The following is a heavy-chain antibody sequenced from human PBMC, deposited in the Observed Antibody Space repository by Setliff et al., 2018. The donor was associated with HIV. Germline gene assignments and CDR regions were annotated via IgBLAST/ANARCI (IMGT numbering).Heavy chain of an antibody. CDR1: GYYFTTFW. CDR3: ATHTLGSGSYAGGDAFDI. CDR2: IYPGDSHT. D-gene: IGHD1-26*01. J-gene: IGHJ3*02. V-gene: IGHV5-51*01. Sequence: SGESLKISCKGSGYYFTTFWIAWVRQMPGKGLEWMGFIYPGDSHTTYSPSFQGQVTISVDTSVSTAYLQWSSLKASDTAMYFCATHTLGSGSYAGGDAFDIWGQGTMVTVSS.